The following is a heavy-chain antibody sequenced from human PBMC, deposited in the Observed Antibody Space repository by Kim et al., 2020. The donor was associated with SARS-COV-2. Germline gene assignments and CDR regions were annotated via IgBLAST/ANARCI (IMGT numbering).Heavy chain of an antibody. Sequence: SETLSLTCTVSGGSISSGGYYWSWIRQHPGKGLEWIGYIYYSGSTYYNPSLKSRVTISVDTSKNQFSLKLSSVTAADTAVYDWARVMKTYYYDSSGQTHSVEGAFDIWGQGTMVTVSS. J-gene: IGHJ3*02. CDR1: GGSISSGGYY. CDR2: IYYSGST. D-gene: IGHD3-22*01. CDR3: ARVMKTYYYDSSGQTHSVEGAFDI. V-gene: IGHV4-31*03.